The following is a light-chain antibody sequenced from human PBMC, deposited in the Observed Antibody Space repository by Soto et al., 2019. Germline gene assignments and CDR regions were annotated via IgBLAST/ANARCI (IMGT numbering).Light chain of an antibody. CDR1: ASDIGSYDY. J-gene: IGLJ3*02. CDR2: EVT. CDR3: ASYTGSTTRWV. Sequence: QSVLTQPASVSGSPGQSITVSCTGTASDIGSYDYVSWYQHHPGKAPKLLIYEVTNRPSGVSNRFSGSKSDYTASLTISGLKAEDEGHYYCASYTGSTTRWVFGGGTKLTVL. V-gene: IGLV2-14*01.